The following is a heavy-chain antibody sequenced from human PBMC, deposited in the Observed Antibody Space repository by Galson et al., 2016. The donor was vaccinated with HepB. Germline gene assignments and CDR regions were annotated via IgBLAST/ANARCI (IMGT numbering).Heavy chain of an antibody. V-gene: IGHV3-23*01. CDR1: GFTFSSYG. CDR2: IRGSGADT. D-gene: IGHD6-19*01. CDR3: AKDLFAVMD. Sequence: SLRLSCAASGFTFSSYGVSWVRLAPGKGLEWVSGIRGSGADTYYADSVKGRFTISRDNSKNMVYLQMNSLRVDDTAVYYCAKDLFAVMDWGQGTLVTVSS. J-gene: IGHJ4*02.